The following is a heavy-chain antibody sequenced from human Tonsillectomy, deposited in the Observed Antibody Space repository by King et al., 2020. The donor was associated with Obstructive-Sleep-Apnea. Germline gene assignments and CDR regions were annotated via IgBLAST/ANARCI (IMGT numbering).Heavy chain of an antibody. Sequence: SWLCVVQPGRSLRLSCAASGFTFSDYGMHWVRQAPGKGLEWLAVMCYDAKNKYYDDSVKGRFIISRDNSKSTLFLQMNSLRLEDTAVYYCGRDKNGGAYFAAFDVWGQGTMVTVSS. CDR1: GFTFSDYG. D-gene: IGHD2/OR15-2a*01. V-gene: IGHV3-30*03. CDR2: MCYDAKNK. CDR3: GRDKNGGAYFAAFDV. J-gene: IGHJ3*01.